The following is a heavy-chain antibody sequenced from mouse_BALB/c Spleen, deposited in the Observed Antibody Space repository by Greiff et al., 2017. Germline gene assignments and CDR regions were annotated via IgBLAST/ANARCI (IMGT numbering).Heavy chain of an antibody. CDR2: ISSGGSYT. V-gene: IGHV5-9-3*01. CDR1: GFTFSSYA. Sequence: EVHLVESGGGLVKPGGSLKLSCAASGFTFSSYAMSWVRQTPEKRLEWVATISSGGSYTYYPDSVKGRFTISRDNAKNTLYLQMSSLRSEDTAMYYCARLYDGYPWFAYWGQGTLVTVSA. J-gene: IGHJ3*01. D-gene: IGHD2-3*01. CDR3: ARLYDGYPWFAY.